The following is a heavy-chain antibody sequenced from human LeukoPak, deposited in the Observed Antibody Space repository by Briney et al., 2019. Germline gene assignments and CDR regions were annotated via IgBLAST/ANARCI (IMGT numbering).Heavy chain of an antibody. CDR3: ARGQIVGVQGDF. D-gene: IGHD1-26*01. Sequence: PGGSLRLSCTVSGFTLGNNYMSWVRQAPGKGLEWVALMYRRGSLHYADSVRGRFTISRDSSKNTVYLQMNSLTAEDTAVYYCARGQIVGVQGDFWGQGTLVTVSS. CDR1: GFTLGNNY. J-gene: IGHJ4*02. V-gene: IGHV3-66*02. CDR2: MYRRGSL.